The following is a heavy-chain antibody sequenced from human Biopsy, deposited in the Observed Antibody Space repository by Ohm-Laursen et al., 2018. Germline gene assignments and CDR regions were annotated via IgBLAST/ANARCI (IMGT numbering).Heavy chain of an antibody. Sequence: TLSLTCAAFGKTFSDYQWSWIRQPPGKGLEWIGQINQAGTTNYNPSLKSRVSISADAPKYEFSLRLTSVTAADTAVYLCGNEVHGRDYWGLGAQVTVSS. CDR1: GKTFSDYQ. CDR3: GNEVHGRDY. J-gene: IGHJ4*02. V-gene: IGHV4-34*08. CDR2: INQAGTT. D-gene: IGHD2-15*01.